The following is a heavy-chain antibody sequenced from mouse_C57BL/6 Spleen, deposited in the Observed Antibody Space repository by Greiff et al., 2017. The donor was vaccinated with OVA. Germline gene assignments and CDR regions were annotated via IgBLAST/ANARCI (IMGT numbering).Heavy chain of an antibody. V-gene: IGHV5-17*01. CDR3: VYGSSVYAMDY. CDR2: ISSGSSTI. CDR1: GFTFSDYG. Sequence: EVKLVESGGGLVKPGGSLTLSCAASGFTFSDYGLHWVRQAPEQGLEWVAYISSGSSTIYYADTVKGRFTISRDNAKNTLFLQMTSLCSCDTAMYYCVYGSSVYAMDYWGQGTSVTVSS. J-gene: IGHJ4*01. D-gene: IGHD1-1*01.